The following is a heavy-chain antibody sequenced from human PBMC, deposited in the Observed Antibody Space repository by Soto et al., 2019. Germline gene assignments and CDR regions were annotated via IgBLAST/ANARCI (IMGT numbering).Heavy chain of an antibody. V-gene: IGHV3-21*01. CDR2: ISSSSSYI. Sequence: EVQLVESGGGLVKPGGSLRLSCAASGFTFSSYSMNWVRQAPGKGLEWVSSISSSSSYIYYADSVKGRFTISRDNAKNSLYLQMNSLRAEDTAVYYCARDNSGGSLVFDPWGQGTLVTVSS. D-gene: IGHD2-15*01. J-gene: IGHJ5*02. CDR3: ARDNSGGSLVFDP. CDR1: GFTFSSYS.